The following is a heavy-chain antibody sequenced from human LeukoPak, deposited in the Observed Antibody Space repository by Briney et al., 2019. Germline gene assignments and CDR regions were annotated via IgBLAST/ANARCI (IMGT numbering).Heavy chain of an antibody. CDR1: GFTFSSYA. J-gene: IGHJ4*02. CDR3: ANGDSSGYYWLTYYFDY. CDR2: ISYDGSNK. V-gene: IGHV3-30-3*01. D-gene: IGHD3-22*01. Sequence: GRSLRLSCAASGFTFSSYAMHWVRQAPGKGLEWVAVISYDGSNKYYADSVKGRFTISRDNSKNTLYLQMNGLRAGDTAVYYCANGDSSGYYWLTYYFDYWGQGTLVTVSS.